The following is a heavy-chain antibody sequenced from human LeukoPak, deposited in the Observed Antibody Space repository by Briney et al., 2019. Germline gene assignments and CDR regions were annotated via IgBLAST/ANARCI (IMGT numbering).Heavy chain of an antibody. CDR2: ISSSSSYI. V-gene: IGHV3-21*01. CDR3: ARAGGSYAFDY. Sequence: GGSLRLSCAASGFTFSSYSMNWVRQAPGKGLEWVSSISSSSSYIYYAGSVKGRFTISRDNAKNSLYLQMNSLRAEDTAVYYCARAGGSYAFDYWGQGTLVTVSS. J-gene: IGHJ4*02. CDR1: GFTFSSYS. D-gene: IGHD1-26*01.